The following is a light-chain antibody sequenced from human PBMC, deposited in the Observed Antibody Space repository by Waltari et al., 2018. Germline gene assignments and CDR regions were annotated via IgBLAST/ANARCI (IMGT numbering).Light chain of an antibody. Sequence: QSALTQPASVSGSPGQSITISCTGTTSDIGLYNYVSWYQHRPGRAPNLIIYDVRKRPSGVSSRFSGSKSGNTASLAISGLHPEDEGYYFCSSYTRSTTYVLFGGGTRVTVL. V-gene: IGLV2-14*01. J-gene: IGLJ2*01. CDR1: TSDIGLYNY. CDR3: SSYTRSTTYVL. CDR2: DVR.